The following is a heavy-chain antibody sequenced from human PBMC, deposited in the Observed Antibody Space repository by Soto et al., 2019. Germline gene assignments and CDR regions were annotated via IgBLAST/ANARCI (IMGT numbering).Heavy chain of an antibody. CDR3: ARGGVTSPGKFDY. J-gene: IGHJ4*02. D-gene: IGHD4-17*01. CDR2: IYYSGST. CDR1: GGSISSYY. Sequence: PSETLSLTCTVSGGSISSYYWSWIRQPPGKGLEWIGYIYYSGSTNYNPSLKSRVTISVDTSKNQFSLKLSSVTAADTAVYYCARGGVTSPGKFDYWGQGTLVTVSS. V-gene: IGHV4-59*01.